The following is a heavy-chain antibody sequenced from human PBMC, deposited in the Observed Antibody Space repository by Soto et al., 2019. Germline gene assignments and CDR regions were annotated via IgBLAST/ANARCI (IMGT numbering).Heavy chain of an antibody. D-gene: IGHD1-7*01. CDR3: AGTTSHQWYYMDV. CDR2: TYYRSRWYN. V-gene: IGHV6-1*01. J-gene: IGHJ6*03. CDR1: VGKVSSNRSA. Sequence: TQTHSRSCAIPVGKVSSNRSAWNCLRMSPSRGLEWLARTYYRSRWYNDYAVSVRSRITVNPDTSKNQFSLQLTSVTPEDTAVYYCAGTTSHQWYYMDVRGKGTTVTVSS.